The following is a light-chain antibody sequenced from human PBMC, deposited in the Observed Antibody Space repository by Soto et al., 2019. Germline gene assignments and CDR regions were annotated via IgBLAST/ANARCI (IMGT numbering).Light chain of an antibody. Sequence: EIVMTQSPATLSVSPGERVTLSCRASQSIGIHLAWYQQKPGQAPSLLIYEGSTRATGVPARFSGSGSGTDFTLTISSLQSADFAVYSCQQYNDWPRTFGQGTKVEIK. CDR3: QQYNDWPRT. J-gene: IGKJ1*01. CDR1: QSIGIH. V-gene: IGKV3-15*01. CDR2: EGS.